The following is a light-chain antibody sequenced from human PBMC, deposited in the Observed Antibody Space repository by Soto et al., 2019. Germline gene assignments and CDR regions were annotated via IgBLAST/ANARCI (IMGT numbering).Light chain of an antibody. CDR2: AAS. CDR1: EIIRSY. J-gene: IGKJ1*01. Sequence: DIQMTQSPSSLSASAGDRVTITCRASEIIRSYLNWYQQKPGKAPEVLIYAASKLHSGVPLRFSGSGSGTDFTLNITRLQPEDFATYYCQQTFGTPRTFGQGTKLEI. CDR3: QQTFGTPRT. V-gene: IGKV1-39*01.